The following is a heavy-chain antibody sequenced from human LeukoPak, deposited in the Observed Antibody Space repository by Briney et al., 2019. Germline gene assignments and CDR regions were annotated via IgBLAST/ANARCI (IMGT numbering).Heavy chain of an antibody. CDR3: AKSGGQWLAMDNFDY. J-gene: IGHJ4*02. CDR2: IRYDGSNK. Sequence: SGGSLRLSCAASGFTFSSYGMHWVRQAPGKGLEWVAFIRYDGSNKYYADSVKGRFTISRDNSKNTLYLQMNSLRAEDTAVYYCAKSGGQWLAMDNFDYWGQGTLVTVSS. D-gene: IGHD6-19*01. CDR1: GFTFSSYG. V-gene: IGHV3-30*02.